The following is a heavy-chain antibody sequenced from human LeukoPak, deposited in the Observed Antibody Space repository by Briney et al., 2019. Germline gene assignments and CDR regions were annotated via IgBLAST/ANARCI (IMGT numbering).Heavy chain of an antibody. CDR1: GFNVNVNY. Sequence: GGSLRLSCAASGFNVNVNYMSWVRQAPGKGLEWVAVISSDGKTYYADSVKGRFTISRDSSKNTLFLQMNSLRAEDTALHYCARQGVSLIARCGGDCYAYDYWGQGTLVTVSS. CDR2: ISSDGKT. J-gene: IGHJ4*02. D-gene: IGHD2-21*02. CDR3: ARQGVSLIARCGGDCYAYDY. V-gene: IGHV3-53*01.